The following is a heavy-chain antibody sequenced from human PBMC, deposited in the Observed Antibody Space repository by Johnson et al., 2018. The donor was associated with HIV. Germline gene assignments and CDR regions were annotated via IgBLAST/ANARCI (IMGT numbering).Heavy chain of an antibody. Sequence: QVQLVESGGGAVQPGKSLRLSCAASGFTFSGYGMHWVRQAPGKGLEWVAVISYDGSNKYYADSVKGRFTISRDNSKNTLYLQMNSLRAEDTAVYYCAKASSNSNFDAFDIWGQGTMVTVSS. CDR1: GFTFSGYG. V-gene: IGHV3-30*18. CDR3: AKASSNSNFDAFDI. D-gene: IGHD3-3*02. J-gene: IGHJ3*02. CDR2: ISYDGSNK.